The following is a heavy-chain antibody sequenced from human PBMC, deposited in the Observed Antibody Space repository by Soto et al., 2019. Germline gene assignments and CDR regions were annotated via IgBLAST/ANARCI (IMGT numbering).Heavy chain of an antibody. D-gene: IGHD3-16*01. Sequence: EGQLVESGGGLVLPGGSLRLSCAASGFIFSTYTLNWVRQAPGKGLEWVSYISAGSVAIHYADSVKGRFTVSRDNAKNSLFLQMNSLRDEDTAVYYCARLYTTSRVGAWFDPWGQGTLVTVSS. J-gene: IGHJ5*02. CDR1: GFIFSTYT. CDR3: ARLYTTSRVGAWFDP. V-gene: IGHV3-48*02. CDR2: ISAGSVAI.